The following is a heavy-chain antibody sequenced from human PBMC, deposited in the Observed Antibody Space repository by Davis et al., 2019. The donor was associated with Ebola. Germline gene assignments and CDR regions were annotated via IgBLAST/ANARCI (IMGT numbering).Heavy chain of an antibody. V-gene: IGHV3-48*02. CDR3: AIDLLEPLYFYFCMDV. J-gene: IGHJ6*02. Sequence: PGGSLRLSCAASGFTFSSYSMNWVRQAPGRGLEWVSYISSSSTTKYYADSVKGRFTISRDNAKNSLYLQMNSLSDEDTAVYYCAIDLLEPLYFYFCMDVWGQGTTVTLSS. CDR1: GFTFSSYS. D-gene: IGHD1-1*01. CDR2: ISSSSTTK.